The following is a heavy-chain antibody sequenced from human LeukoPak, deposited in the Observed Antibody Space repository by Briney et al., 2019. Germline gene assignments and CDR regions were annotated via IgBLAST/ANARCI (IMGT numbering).Heavy chain of an antibody. V-gene: IGHV3-23*01. J-gene: IGHJ4*02. Sequence: GGSLRLSCAASGFTFSDYAMSWVRQAPGKGLEWLSVISGGSSGSTYYADSVTGRFTVSRDNSKNTVDLQMNNLRVDDTSIYYCAKDQAHTPVVPHWGPGILVSVS. CDR2: ISGGSSGST. D-gene: IGHD5-18*01. CDR1: GFTFSDYA. CDR3: AKDQAHTPVVPH.